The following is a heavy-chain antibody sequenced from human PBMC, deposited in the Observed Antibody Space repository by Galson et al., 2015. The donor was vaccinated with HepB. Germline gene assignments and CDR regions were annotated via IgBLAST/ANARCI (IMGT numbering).Heavy chain of an antibody. CDR1: GFTFSSYA. CDR2: ISGSGGST. D-gene: IGHD3-22*01. J-gene: IGHJ6*02. CDR3: ARGYYYESSGYFYYYGMDV. Sequence: SLRLSCAASGFTFSSYAMSWVRQAPGKGLEWVSAISGSGGSTYYADSVKGRFTISRDNAKNTLYLQMNSLRAEDTGLYHCARGYYYESSGYFYYYGMDVWGQGTTVTVSS. V-gene: IGHV3-23*01.